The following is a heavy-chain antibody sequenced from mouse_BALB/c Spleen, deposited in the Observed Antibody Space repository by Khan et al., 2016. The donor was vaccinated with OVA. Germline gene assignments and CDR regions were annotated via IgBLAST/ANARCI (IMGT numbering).Heavy chain of an antibody. Sequence: EVELVESGGDLVKPGGSLKLSCAASGFTFSSYSMSWVRQTPDKRLEWVASISSGGDYTYYPDSVKGRFTISRDNAKNTLYLQMSDLKSDDTAMYYCAYHLTGSFAYWGQGTLVTVSA. CDR2: ISSGGDYT. J-gene: IGHJ3*01. V-gene: IGHV5-6*01. CDR1: GFTFSSYS. CDR3: AYHLTGSFAY. D-gene: IGHD4-1*01.